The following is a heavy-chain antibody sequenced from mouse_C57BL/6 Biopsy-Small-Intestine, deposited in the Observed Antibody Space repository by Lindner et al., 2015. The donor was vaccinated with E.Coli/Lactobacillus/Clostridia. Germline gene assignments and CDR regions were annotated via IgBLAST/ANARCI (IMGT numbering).Heavy chain of an antibody. CDR1: GYSFTGYY. V-gene: IGHV1-42*01. J-gene: IGHJ1*03. Sequence: VQLQESGPELVKPGASVKISCKASGYSFTGYYMNWVKQSPEKSLEWIGEINPSTGGTTYNQKFKAKATLTVDKSSSTAYMQLKCLTSEDSAVYYCARGTLRGYFDVWAQGPRSPSPQ. CDR2: INPSTGGT. D-gene: IGHD2-12*01. CDR3: ARGTLRGYFDV.